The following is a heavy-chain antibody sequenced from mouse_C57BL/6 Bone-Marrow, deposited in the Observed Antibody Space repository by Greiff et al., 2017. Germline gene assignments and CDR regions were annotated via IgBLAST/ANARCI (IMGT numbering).Heavy chain of an antibody. CDR2: IDPENGDT. D-gene: IGHD2-14*01. V-gene: IGHV14-4*01. CDR3: TTGGYSWFAY. CDR1: GFNIKDDY. J-gene: IGHJ3*01. Sequence: VQLQQSGAELVRPGASVKLSCTASGFNIKDDYMHWVKQRPEQGLEWIGWIDPENGDTAYASKFQGKATITADTSSNTAYLQLSSLTSEDTAVYYCTTGGYSWFAYWGQGTLVTVSA.